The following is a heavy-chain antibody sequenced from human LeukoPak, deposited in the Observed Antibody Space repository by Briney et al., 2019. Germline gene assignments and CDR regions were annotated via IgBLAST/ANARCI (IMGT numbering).Heavy chain of an antibody. Sequence: ASVKVSCKASGYTFTSYGLNWVRQAPGQGLEWMGWINPNSGGTNYAQKFQGRVTMTRDTSISTAYIELSRLRSDDTAVYYCAGYGIEMATITGFDYWGQGTLVTVSS. J-gene: IGHJ4*02. CDR1: GYTFTSYG. D-gene: IGHD5-24*01. V-gene: IGHV1-2*02. CDR3: AGYGIEMATITGFDY. CDR2: INPNSGGT.